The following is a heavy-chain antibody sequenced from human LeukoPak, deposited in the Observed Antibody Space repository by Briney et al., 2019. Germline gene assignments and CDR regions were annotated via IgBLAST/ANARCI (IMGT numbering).Heavy chain of an antibody. CDR2: IYSGGST. D-gene: IGHD2-21*02. CDR1: GFTFSSYA. Sequence: PGGSLRLSCAASGFTFSSYAMSWVRQAPGKGLEWVSVIYSGGSTYYADSVKGRFTISRDNSKNTLYLQMNSLRAEDTAVYYCARSLNCGGDCYYYFDYWGQGTLVTVSS. V-gene: IGHV3-53*01. CDR3: ARSLNCGGDCYYYFDY. J-gene: IGHJ4*02.